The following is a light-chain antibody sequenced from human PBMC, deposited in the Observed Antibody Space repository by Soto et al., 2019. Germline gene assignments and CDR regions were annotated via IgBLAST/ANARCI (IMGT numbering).Light chain of an antibody. CDR3: LQDYNYPLT. CDR2: AAS. V-gene: IGKV1-6*01. Sequence: AIQMTQSPSSLSASVGDRVTITCRASQGIRNNLGWYQQKPGKAPNLLIYAASSLQSGVPSRFSGSGSGTDFTLTIYNLQPEDFATYYCLQDYNYPLTFGGGTKVEIK. J-gene: IGKJ4*01. CDR1: QGIRNN.